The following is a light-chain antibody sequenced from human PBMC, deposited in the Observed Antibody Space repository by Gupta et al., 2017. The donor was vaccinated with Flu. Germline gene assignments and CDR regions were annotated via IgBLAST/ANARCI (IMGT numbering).Light chain of an antibody. CDR3: QSYDSYRQV. Sequence: SSGTSGNNYGQWYQQRPGSPPPAVIYDDDQSPSGVPDRFSGSIDRSSNSASLTISGQNTEDEADYYCQSYDSYRQVFGGGTKVTVL. J-gene: IGLJ2*01. V-gene: IGLV6-57*01. CDR2: DDD. CDR1: SGTSGNNY.